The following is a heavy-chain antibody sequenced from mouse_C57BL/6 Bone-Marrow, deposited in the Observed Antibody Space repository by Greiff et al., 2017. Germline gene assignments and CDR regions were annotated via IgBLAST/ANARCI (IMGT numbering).Heavy chain of an antibody. CDR2: IDPSDSYT. CDR1: GYTFTSYW. J-gene: IGHJ4*01. Sequence: QVQLQQPGAELVRPGTSVTLSCKASGYTFTSYWMHWVKQRPGQGLEWIGVIDPSDSYTNYNQKLKGKATLTVDTSSSTAYMQLSSLTSEDSAVYYCARGRMDYWGQGTSVTVSA. CDR3: ARGRMDY. V-gene: IGHV1-59*01.